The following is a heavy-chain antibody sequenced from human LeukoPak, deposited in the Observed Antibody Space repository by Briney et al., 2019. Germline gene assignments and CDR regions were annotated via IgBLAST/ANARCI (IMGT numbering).Heavy chain of an antibody. D-gene: IGHD1-1*01. V-gene: IGHV1-69*05. CDR3: ARRSRQPRHAYFDY. CDR1: GDTFSNDA. J-gene: IGHJ4*02. Sequence: GASVKVSCKTSGDTFSNDAISWVRQAPGQGPEWMGDIIPKFGTTNYAQKFRGRVSITTDDSTTTAYMELSRLKSDDTAVYYCARRSRQPRHAYFDYWGLGTLVTASS. CDR2: IIPKFGTT.